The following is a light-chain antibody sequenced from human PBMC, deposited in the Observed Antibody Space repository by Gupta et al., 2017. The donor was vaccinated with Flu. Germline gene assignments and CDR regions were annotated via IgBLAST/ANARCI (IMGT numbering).Light chain of an antibody. CDR1: QDINNW. CDR3: QQAHSIPPS. J-gene: IGKJ2*03. CDR2: TAS. Sequence: DIQLTQSPSSVSASVGDRVPITCRASQDINNWVAWFQQKPGEAPKLLMYTASSLHSGAPSRFSASGSGTDFTLTIRGLQREDFASYYCQQAHSIPPSFGQGTKVEI. V-gene: IGKV1-12*01.